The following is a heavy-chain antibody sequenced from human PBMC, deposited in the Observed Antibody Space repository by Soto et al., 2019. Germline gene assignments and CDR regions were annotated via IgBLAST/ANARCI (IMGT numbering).Heavy chain of an antibody. Sequence: PGGSLRLSCTASGFTFGDYAMSWFRQAPGKGLEWVGFIRGKAYGGTTEYAASVKGRFTISRDDSKSIAYLQMNSLKTEDTAVYYCTRGKGYCSSTSCRVSWFDPWGQGTLVTVSS. CDR1: GFTFGDYA. J-gene: IGHJ5*02. CDR2: IRGKAYGGTT. D-gene: IGHD2-2*01. CDR3: TRGKGYCSSTSCRVSWFDP. V-gene: IGHV3-49*03.